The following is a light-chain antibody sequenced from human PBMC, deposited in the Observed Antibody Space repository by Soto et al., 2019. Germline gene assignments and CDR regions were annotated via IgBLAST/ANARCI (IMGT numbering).Light chain of an antibody. Sequence: EIVLTQSPCPLSLSPGERATLSCRASQNVGNNLVWYQQKPGQAPRLLIYGAATRAAGIPDRFSGSGSGTEFTLTISGLQSDDFAVYYCQQFNNWPPWTFGQGTKVDIK. CDR1: QNVGNN. CDR2: GAA. V-gene: IGKV3-15*01. CDR3: QQFNNWPPWT. J-gene: IGKJ1*01.